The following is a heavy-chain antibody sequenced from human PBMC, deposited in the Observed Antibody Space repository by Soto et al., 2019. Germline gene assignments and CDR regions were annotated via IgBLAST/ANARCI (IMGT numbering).Heavy chain of an antibody. J-gene: IGHJ5*02. CDR3: ARRDCSGGSCYWDNWFDP. CDR1: GGSISSYD. CDR2: IYYSGST. V-gene: IGHV4-59*08. D-gene: IGHD2-15*01. Sequence: SETLSLTCTVSGGSISSYDWSWIRQPPGKGLEWIGYIYYSGSTNYNPSLKSRVTISVDTSKNQSSLKLSSVTAADTAVYYCARRDCSGGSCYWDNWFDPWGQGTLVTVSS.